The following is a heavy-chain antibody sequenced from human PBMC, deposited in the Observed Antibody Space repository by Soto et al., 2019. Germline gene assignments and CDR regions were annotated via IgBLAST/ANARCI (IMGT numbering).Heavy chain of an antibody. V-gene: IGHV4-30-4*01. CDR1: GGSISSGDYY. CDR3: ARARPDGARLDP. Sequence: QVQLQESGPGLVKPSQTLSLTCTVSGGSISSGDYYWSWIRQPPGKGLEWIGYIYYSGSTYYNPSLKRRVTLSADTAKNQFSLKLSSVTAADTAVYYSARARPDGARLDPWGQGTLVTVSS. CDR2: IYYSGST. J-gene: IGHJ5*02. D-gene: IGHD6-6*01.